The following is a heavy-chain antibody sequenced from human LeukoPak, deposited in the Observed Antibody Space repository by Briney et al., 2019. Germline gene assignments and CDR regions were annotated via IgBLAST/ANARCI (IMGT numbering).Heavy chain of an antibody. Sequence: SETLSLTCTVSGGXISSISYYWGWIPQPPGKGLEWIGSIYNSGSTYYNPSFKSRVTISVDTSKNQFSLNLYSLTAADTAVYYCARAKYSRGAFDIWGQGTMVTLSS. CDR1: GGXISSISYY. V-gene: IGHV4-39*01. CDR3: ARAKYSRGAFDI. J-gene: IGHJ3*02. D-gene: IGHD5-18*01. CDR2: IYNSGST.